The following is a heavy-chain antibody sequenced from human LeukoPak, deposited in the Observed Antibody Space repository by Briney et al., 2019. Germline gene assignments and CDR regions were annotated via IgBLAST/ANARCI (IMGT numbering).Heavy chain of an antibody. CDR3: ARDTSSGYGGAFDI. CDR2: IYYSGST. CDR1: DDSISDYY. Sequence: SETLSLTCTVSDDSISDYYRGWIRQPPGKGLEWIGYIYYSGSTNYNPSLKSRVTISVDTSKNQFSLKLSSVTAADTAVYYCARDTSSGYGGAFDIWGQGTMVTVSS. J-gene: IGHJ3*02. D-gene: IGHD3-22*01. V-gene: IGHV4-59*01.